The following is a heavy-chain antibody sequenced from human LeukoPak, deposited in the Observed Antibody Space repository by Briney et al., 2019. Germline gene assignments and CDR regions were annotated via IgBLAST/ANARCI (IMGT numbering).Heavy chain of an antibody. CDR1: GFSVSNNY. J-gene: IGHJ4*02. CDR3: ARGRGLGVVSPYFDY. CDR2: IYGDGRT. D-gene: IGHD3-3*01. V-gene: IGHV3-53*01. Sequence: RAGGSLRLSCVVSGFSVSNNYIIWVRQAPGNGLERVSVIYGDGRTSHSAFVRGRFTISRDNSKNIVSLQMNNLRAEDTAVYYCARGRGLGVVSPYFDYWGQGTLVTVSS.